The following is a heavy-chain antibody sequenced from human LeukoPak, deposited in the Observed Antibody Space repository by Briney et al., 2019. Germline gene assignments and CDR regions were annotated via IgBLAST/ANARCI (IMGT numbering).Heavy chain of an antibody. V-gene: IGHV1-24*01. CDR3: ATGAHRNYRRYFDY. D-gene: IGHD1-14*01. Sequence: GASVKVSCKVSGYTLTELSMHWVRQAPGKGLEWMGGFDPEDGETIYAQKFQGRVTMTEDTSTDTAYMELSSLRSEDTAVYYCATGAHRNYRRYFDYWGQGTLVTVSS. J-gene: IGHJ4*02. CDR2: FDPEDGET. CDR1: GYTLTELS.